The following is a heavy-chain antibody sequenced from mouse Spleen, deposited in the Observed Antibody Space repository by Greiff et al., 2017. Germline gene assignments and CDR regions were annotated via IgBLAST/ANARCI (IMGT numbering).Heavy chain of an antibody. V-gene: IGHV5-9-2*01. CDR2: ISGGGSYP. CDR3: ARQGYRTGRYCDV. J-gene: IGHJ1*01. CDR1: GFTFSSYG. D-gene: IGHD2-2*01. Sequence: EVKLMESGGGLVKPGGSLKLSCAASGFTFSSYGMSWVRQTPEKRLEWVATISGGGSYPYYPDSVKGRFTISRDNAKNNLYLQISSLRSEDTAVYYWARQGYRTGRYCDVWGAGTTVTVSS.